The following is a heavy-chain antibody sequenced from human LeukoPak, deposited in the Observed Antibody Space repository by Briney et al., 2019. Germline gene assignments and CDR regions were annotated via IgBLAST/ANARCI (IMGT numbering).Heavy chain of an antibody. CDR3: ARSEMATVLSQDY. D-gene: IGHD5-24*01. CDR1: GYSFTTYW. CDR2: IYPGDSDT. V-gene: IGHV5-51*01. Sequence: GESLKISCKGSGYSFTTYWIGWVRQMPGKGLEWMGIIYPGDSDTRYSPSFQGQVTISADKSISTAYLQWSGLKASDTAMYYCARSEMATVLSQDYWGQGTLVTVSS. J-gene: IGHJ4*02.